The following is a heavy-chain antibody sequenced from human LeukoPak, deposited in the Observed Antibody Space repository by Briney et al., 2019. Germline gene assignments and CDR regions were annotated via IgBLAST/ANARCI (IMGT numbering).Heavy chain of an antibody. CDR3: ASSTPNYYHLGNLGGYYFDY. D-gene: IGHD3-10*01. Sequence: SETLSLPFTVPGGPISSYYWSWIRPPPGKGLEWIGYIYYSGSTNYNPSLKSRVTISVDTSKNQFSLRLSSVTAADTAVYYCASSTPNYYHLGNLGGYYFDYWGQGTLVTVSS. V-gene: IGHV4-59*08. CDR1: GGPISSYY. J-gene: IGHJ4*01. CDR2: IYYSGST.